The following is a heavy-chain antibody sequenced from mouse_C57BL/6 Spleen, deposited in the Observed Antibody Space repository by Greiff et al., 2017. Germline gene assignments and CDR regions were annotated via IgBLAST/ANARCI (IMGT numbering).Heavy chain of an antibody. J-gene: IGHJ3*01. CDR1: GYTFTSYW. Sequence: QVQLQQSGAELAKPGASVKLSCKASGYTFTSYWMHWVKQRPGQGLEWIGYINPSSGYTKYNQKFKDTATLTADKSSSTAYMQLSSLTYEDSAVYYCASDREFAYWGQGTLVTVSA. CDR3: ASDREFAY. CDR2: INPSSGYT. V-gene: IGHV1-7*01.